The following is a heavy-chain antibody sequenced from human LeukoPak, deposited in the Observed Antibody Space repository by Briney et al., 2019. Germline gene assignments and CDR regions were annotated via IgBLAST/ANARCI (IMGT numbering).Heavy chain of an antibody. D-gene: IGHD3-9*01. V-gene: IGHV3-11*01. CDR1: GFTFSDYY. Sequence: PGGSLRLSCAASGFTFSDYYMSWICQAPGKGLEWVSYISSSGSTIYYADSVKGRFTISRDNAKNSLYLQMNSLRAEDTAVYYCARQLTGYYGLPDYGMDVWGQGTTVTVSS. CDR2: ISSSGSTI. J-gene: IGHJ6*02. CDR3: ARQLTGYYGLPDYGMDV.